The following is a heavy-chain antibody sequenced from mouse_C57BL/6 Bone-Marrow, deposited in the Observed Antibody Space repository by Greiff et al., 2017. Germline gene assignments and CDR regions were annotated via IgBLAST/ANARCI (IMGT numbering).Heavy chain of an antibody. J-gene: IGHJ3*01. Sequence: QVQLQQPGAELVKPGASVKLSCKASGYTFTSYWMQWVKQRPGQGLEWIGEIDPSDSYTNYNQKFKGKATLTVDTSSSTAYRQLSSLTSEDSAVYYCARTGTLFAYWGQGTLVTVSA. CDR1: GYTFTSYW. CDR2: IDPSDSYT. V-gene: IGHV1-50*01. CDR3: ARTGTLFAY. D-gene: IGHD4-1*01.